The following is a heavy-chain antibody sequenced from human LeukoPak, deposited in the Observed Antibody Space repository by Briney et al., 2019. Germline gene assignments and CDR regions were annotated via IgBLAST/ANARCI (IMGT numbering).Heavy chain of an antibody. J-gene: IGHJ4*02. V-gene: IGHV3-30*03. CDR2: ISYDGSNK. Sequence: GGSLRLSCAASGFTFSSYGMHWVRQAPGKGLEWVAVISYDGSNKYYADSVKGRFTISRDNSKNMLYPQMNSLRAEDTAVYSCARGTVTAPDYWGQGTLVTVSS. CDR3: ARGTVTAPDY. CDR1: GFTFSSYG. D-gene: IGHD4-17*01.